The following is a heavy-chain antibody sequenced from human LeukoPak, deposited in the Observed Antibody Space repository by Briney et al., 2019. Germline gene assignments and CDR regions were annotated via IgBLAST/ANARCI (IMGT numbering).Heavy chain of an antibody. D-gene: IGHD6-19*01. V-gene: IGHV3-23*01. CDR3: AKDRGIAVTGPTTNYFDY. CDR1: GFTFSSYA. CDR2: ISGSGGST. J-gene: IGHJ4*02. Sequence: PGGSLRLSCGASGFTFSSYAMSWVRQVPGEGLGLVSAISGSGGSTYYADSVKDRFTISRDNSKSTLYLQMNSLRAEDTALYYCAKDRGIAVTGPTTNYFDYWGQGTLVTVSS.